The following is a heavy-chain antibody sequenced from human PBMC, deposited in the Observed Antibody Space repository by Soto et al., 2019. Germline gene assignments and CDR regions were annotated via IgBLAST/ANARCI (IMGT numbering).Heavy chain of an antibody. V-gene: IGHV3-33*01. D-gene: IGHD7-27*01. CDR2: IWYDGSKK. CDR3: ARELGGTAMTGGFFDY. Sequence: QVQLVESGGGVVQPGRSLRLSCVASGFSFSTYGMHWVRQAPGKGLEWVAGIWYDGSKKDYADSVKGRFTISRDNSKNTLYLQMSSLRVEDTAMYYCARELGGTAMTGGFFDYWGQGTLVTVSS. J-gene: IGHJ4*02. CDR1: GFSFSTYG.